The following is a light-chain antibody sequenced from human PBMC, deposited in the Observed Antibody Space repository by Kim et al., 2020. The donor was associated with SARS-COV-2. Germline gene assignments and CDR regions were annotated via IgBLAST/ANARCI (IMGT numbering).Light chain of an antibody. V-gene: IGLV1-44*01. CDR3: AVWDDTLSGVA. CDR2: SND. J-gene: IGLJ2*01. CDR1: TSNIGSNT. Sequence: GQNIIISCSGRTSNIGSNTLNWYQQLPGTAPQLHIYSNDQRPSGVPARFSASKSGNSASLAITGLQSDDEADYFCAVWDDTLSGVAFGGGTQLTVL.